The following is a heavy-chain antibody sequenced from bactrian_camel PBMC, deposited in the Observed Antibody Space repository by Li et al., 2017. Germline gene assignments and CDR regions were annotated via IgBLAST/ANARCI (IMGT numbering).Heavy chain of an antibody. CDR2: INCAGGST. D-gene: IGHD5*01. CDR3: SVATTSGTFNY. CDR1: GLTYNDCS. J-gene: IGHJ4*01. V-gene: IGHV3S40*01. Sequence: VQLVESGGGSVQAGGSLRLSCTTSGLTYNDCSMGWYRQAPGKGLEWVSTINCAGGSTYSADSVKGRFAISRDNAKNTVYLQMNSLKPEDTALYYCSVATTSGTFNYWGQGTQVTVS.